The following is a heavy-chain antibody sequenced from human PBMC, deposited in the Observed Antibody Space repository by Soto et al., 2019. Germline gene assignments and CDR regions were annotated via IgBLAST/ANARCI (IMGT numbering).Heavy chain of an antibody. CDR1: GFTFSSYC. Sequence: EVQLVESGGGLVQPGGSLRLSCAASGFTFSSYCMHWVRQAPGKGLVWVSRINRDRSSTSYADSVKGRFTISRDNAKNTLYLQMNRLRADDTAVYYCARDTYSGSYSHFDYWGQGTLVTVSS. J-gene: IGHJ4*01. CDR2: INRDRSST. CDR3: ARDTYSGSYSHFDY. D-gene: IGHD1-26*01. V-gene: IGHV3-74*01.